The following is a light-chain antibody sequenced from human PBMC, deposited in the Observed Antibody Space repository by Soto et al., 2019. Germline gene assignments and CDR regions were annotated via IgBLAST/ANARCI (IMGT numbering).Light chain of an antibody. V-gene: IGKV1-5*03. CDR1: QSINNW. J-gene: IGKJ1*01. Sequence: DIQMTQSPSTLSASVGDRVTITCRASQSINNWLAWYQQKPGQAPKLLRYDASGLESGVPSRFSGSGSGTEFTITVRSLQHTAFATYYCQHYTSYAHAFCQGTKVEIK. CDR3: QHYTSYAHA. CDR2: DAS.